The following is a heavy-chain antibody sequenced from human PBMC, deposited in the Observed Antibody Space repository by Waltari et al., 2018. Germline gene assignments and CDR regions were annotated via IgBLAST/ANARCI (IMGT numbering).Heavy chain of an antibody. CDR2: INPNSGGT. V-gene: IGHV1-2*06. D-gene: IGHD3-16*01. CDR3: ARGSRGWYFDL. Sequence: QVQLVQSGAEVKKPGASVKVSCKASGYTFTGYYMHWVRQAPGQGLEWMGRINPNSGGTTYAQKFQGRVTMTRDTSISTAYMELSRLRSDDTAVYYCARGSRGWYFDLWGRGTLVTVSS. CDR1: GYTFTGYY. J-gene: IGHJ2*01.